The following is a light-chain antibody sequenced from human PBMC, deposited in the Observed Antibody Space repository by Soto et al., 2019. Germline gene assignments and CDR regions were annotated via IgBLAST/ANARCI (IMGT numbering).Light chain of an antibody. CDR3: QQYFNWPLTST. V-gene: IGKV3-15*01. Sequence: EIELTQSPATLSVSAGGTVTLSCRASQSIRTNVAWYQQIPGQAPRLLVYGASTRATGVPARFSGSGSGIEFTLTISSLQSEDSAFYYCQQYFNWPLTSTFGPGTKVQIK. CDR2: GAS. J-gene: IGKJ4*01. CDR1: QSIRTN.